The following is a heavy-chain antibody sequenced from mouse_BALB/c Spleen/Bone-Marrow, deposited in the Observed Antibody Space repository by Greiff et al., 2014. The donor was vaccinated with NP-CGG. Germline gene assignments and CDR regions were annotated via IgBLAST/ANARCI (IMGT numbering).Heavy chain of an antibody. V-gene: IGHV5-6*02. CDR2: ISSGGSYT. D-gene: IGHD1-2*01. J-gene: IGHJ1*01. CDR1: GFTFSSYG. Sequence: EVKLVESGGDLVKPGGSLKLSCAASGFTFSSYGMSWVRQTPDKRLEWVATISSGGSYTYYPDSVKGRFTISRDNAKNTLYLQMSSLKSEDTAMYYCARNYYGSWYFDVWGAGTTVTVSS. CDR3: ARNYYGSWYFDV.